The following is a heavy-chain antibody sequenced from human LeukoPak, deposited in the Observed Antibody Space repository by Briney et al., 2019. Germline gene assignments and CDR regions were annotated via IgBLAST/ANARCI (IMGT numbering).Heavy chain of an antibody. CDR1: GDSVSSNSSA. J-gene: IGHJ2*01. V-gene: IGHV6-1*01. CDR2: TYYRSKWSN. D-gene: IGHD2-15*01. CDR3: ARAPIGGWYFDL. Sequence: QTLPLTFAISGDSVSSNSSAWNWIRQSASRGLEWLGSTYYRSKWSNAYAVSVKSRIIINPETSQNQFSLQLNSLTPEDTAVYFCARAPIGGWYFDLWGRGTLVTVSS.